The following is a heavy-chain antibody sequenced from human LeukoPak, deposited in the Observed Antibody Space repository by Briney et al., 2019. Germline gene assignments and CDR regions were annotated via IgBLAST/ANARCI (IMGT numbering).Heavy chain of an antibody. Sequence: SETLSLTCTVSGGSITPYYWSWIRQPAGKGLEWIGRIYTSGNSNYNPSLKSRVTMSVDTSKNQFSLKLASVTAADTAVYYCARAGHGSGSSVDYWGQGTRVTVSS. CDR2: IYTSGNS. CDR3: ARAGHGSGSSVDY. D-gene: IGHD3-10*01. V-gene: IGHV4-4*07. J-gene: IGHJ4*02. CDR1: GGSITPYY.